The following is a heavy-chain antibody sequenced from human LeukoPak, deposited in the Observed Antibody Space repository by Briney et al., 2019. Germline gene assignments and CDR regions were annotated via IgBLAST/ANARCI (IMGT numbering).Heavy chain of an antibody. CDR3: AKWSPYGGYPGY. J-gene: IGHJ4*02. D-gene: IGHD4/OR15-4a*01. Sequence: GGSLRLSCAASGFTFDDYGMSWVRQAPGKGLEWVSAISGSGGSTYYADSVKGRFTISRDNSKNTLFLQMDSLRAEDTAVYYCAKWSPYGGYPGYWGQGTLVTVSS. CDR2: ISGSGGST. CDR1: GFTFDDYG. V-gene: IGHV3-23*01.